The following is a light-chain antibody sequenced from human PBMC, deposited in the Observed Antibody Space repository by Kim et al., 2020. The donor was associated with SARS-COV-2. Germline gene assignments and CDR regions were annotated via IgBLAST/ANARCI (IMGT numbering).Light chain of an antibody. V-gene: IGKV1-33*01. CDR3: HHYNNLPYT. Sequence: DIQMTQSPSSLSASVGDRITITCQASQDIRKSLNWFQQKPGKAPKLLIHDASELEIGVSSRFSGSGSETDFTFTIDTLRPEDIAMYYCHHYNNLPYTFCGGTKVYI. J-gene: IGKJ4*01. CDR2: DAS. CDR1: QDIRKS.